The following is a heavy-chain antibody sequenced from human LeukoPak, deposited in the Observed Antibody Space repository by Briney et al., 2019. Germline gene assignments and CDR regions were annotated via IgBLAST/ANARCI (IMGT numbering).Heavy chain of an antibody. Sequence: GESLKIPCKGSGYSFTSYWIGWVRQMPGKGLEWMGIIYPGDSDTGYSPSFQGQVTISADKSISTAYLQWSSLKASDTAMYYCARHPKIMTTVTPIYGMDVWGQGTTVTVSS. D-gene: IGHD4-17*01. V-gene: IGHV5-51*01. CDR1: GYSFTSYW. CDR3: ARHPKIMTTVTPIYGMDV. CDR2: IYPGDSDT. J-gene: IGHJ6*02.